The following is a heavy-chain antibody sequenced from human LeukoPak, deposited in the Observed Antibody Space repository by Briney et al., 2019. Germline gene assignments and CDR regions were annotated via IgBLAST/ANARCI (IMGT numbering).Heavy chain of an antibody. D-gene: IGHD3-16*01. CDR1: GFTFSSYA. V-gene: IGHV3-33*06. J-gene: IGHJ4*02. CDR2: IWYDGSNK. Sequence: PGRSLRLSCAASGFTFSSYAMHWVRQAPGKGLEWVAFIWYDGSNKDYTDSVKGRFTISRDNAKNRLHLQMNSLRAEDTAVYYCAKGWGDYWGQGTLVTVSS. CDR3: AKGWGDY.